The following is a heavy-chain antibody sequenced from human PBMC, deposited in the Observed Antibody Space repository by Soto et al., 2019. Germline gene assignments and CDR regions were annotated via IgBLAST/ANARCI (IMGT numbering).Heavy chain of an antibody. J-gene: IGHJ4*02. D-gene: IGHD5-18*01. CDR1: GGSISSGGYS. Sequence: SETLSLTCAVSGGSISSGGYSWSWIRQPPGKGLEWIGYIYHSGSTYYNPSLKSRVTISVDRSKNQFSLKLSSVTAADTAVYYCARCTGGYSYGYGHNYFDYWGQGTLVTVSS. CDR2: IYHSGST. CDR3: ARCTGGYSYGYGHNYFDY. V-gene: IGHV4-30-2*01.